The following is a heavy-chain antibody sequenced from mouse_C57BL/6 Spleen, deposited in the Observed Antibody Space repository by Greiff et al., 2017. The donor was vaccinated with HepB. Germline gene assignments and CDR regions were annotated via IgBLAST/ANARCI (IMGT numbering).Heavy chain of an antibody. J-gene: IGHJ2*01. V-gene: IGHV1-52*01. CDR2: IDPSDSET. D-gene: IGHD2-4*01. CDR1: GYTFTSYW. CDR3: ARVHDYEHYFSY. Sequence: QVQLQQPGAELVRPGSSVKLSCKASGYTFTSYWMHWVKQRPIQGLEWIGNIDPSDSETHYNQKFKDKATLTVDKSSSTAYMQLSSLTSEDSAVYYCARVHDYEHYFSYWVQGTTLTVSS.